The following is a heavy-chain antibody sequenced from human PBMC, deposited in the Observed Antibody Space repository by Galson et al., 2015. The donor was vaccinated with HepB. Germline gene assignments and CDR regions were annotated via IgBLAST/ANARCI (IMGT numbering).Heavy chain of an antibody. CDR1: GFTVSSNY. J-gene: IGHJ4*02. V-gene: IGHV3-53*01. CDR2: IYSGGST. Sequence: SLRLSCAASGFTVSSNYMSWVRQAPGKGLEWVSVIYSGGSTYYADSVKGRFTISRDNPKNTLYLQMNSLRAEDTAVYYCAREGRGGSGSYRASDYWGQGTLVTVSS. D-gene: IGHD3-10*01. CDR3: AREGRGGSGSYRASDY.